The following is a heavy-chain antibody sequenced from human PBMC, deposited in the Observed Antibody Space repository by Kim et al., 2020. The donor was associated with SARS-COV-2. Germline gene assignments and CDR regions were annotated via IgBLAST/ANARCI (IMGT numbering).Heavy chain of an antibody. Sequence: GESLKISCKGSGYSFTTYWITWVRQMPGKGLEWMGRIDPSDSRTKYSPSFQGHVTISVDKSIRTAYLQWSSLKASDTAIYYCARRSRDYPDTGTYYTNCCDPWGQGTLVTVSS. V-gene: IGHV5-10-1*01. CDR1: GYSFTTYW. CDR2: IDPSDSRT. CDR3: ARRSRDYPDTGTYYTNCCDP. D-gene: IGHD3-10*01. J-gene: IGHJ5*02.